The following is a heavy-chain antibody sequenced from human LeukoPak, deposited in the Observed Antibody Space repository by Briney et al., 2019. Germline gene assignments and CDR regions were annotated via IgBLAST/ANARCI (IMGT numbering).Heavy chain of an antibody. Sequence: SETLSLTCTVSGGSISSYYWSWIRQPPGKGLEWIGYIYYSGSTNYSPSLKSRVTISVDTSKNQFSLKLSSVTAADTAVYYCARYYYDSSGYYYADWGQGTLVTVSS. CDR3: ARYYYDSSGYYYAD. V-gene: IGHV4-59*01. CDR1: GGSISSYY. CDR2: IYYSGST. D-gene: IGHD3-22*01. J-gene: IGHJ4*02.